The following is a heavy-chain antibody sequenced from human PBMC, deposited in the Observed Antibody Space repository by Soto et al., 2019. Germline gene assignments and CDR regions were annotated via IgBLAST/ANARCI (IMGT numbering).Heavy chain of an antibody. D-gene: IGHD6-13*01. CDR2: INPNSGGT. V-gene: IGHV1-2*04. Sequence: ASVKVSCKASGYTFTGYYMHWVRQAPGQGLEWMGWINPNSGGTNYAQKFQGWVTMTRDTSISTAYMELSRLRSDDTAVYYCARGGPIAAAGNAFDIWGQGTMVTVSS. CDR1: GYTFTGYY. J-gene: IGHJ3*02. CDR3: ARGGPIAAAGNAFDI.